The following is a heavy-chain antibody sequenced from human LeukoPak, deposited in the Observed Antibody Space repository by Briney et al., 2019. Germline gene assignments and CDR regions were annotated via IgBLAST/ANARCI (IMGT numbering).Heavy chain of an antibody. J-gene: IGHJ3*02. D-gene: IGHD1-26*01. V-gene: IGHV3-23*01. CDR1: GFTFSTYA. CDR2: ISGSGGST. Sequence: GGSLRLSCAASGFTFSTYAMSWVRLAPGKGLEWVSGISGSGGSTYYADSVKGRFTSSRDNSNNTLYVQMNSLRVEDTAVYYCVRDGSSEEGRAFDIWGQGTMVAVSS. CDR3: VRDGSSEEGRAFDI.